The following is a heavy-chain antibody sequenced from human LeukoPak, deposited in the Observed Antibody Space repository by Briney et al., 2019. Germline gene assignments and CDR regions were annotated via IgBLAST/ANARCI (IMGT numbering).Heavy chain of an antibody. CDR3: AKDIGQYYYDSSGYDYYFDY. CDR2: ISGSGGST. J-gene: IGHJ4*02. Sequence: GGSLRLSCAASGFTFSSYAMSWVRQAPGKGLEWVSAISGSGGSTYYADSVKGRFTISRDNSKNTLYLQMNSLGAEDTAVYYCAKDIGQYYYDSSGYDYYFDYWGQGTLVTVSS. V-gene: IGHV3-23*01. D-gene: IGHD3-22*01. CDR1: GFTFSSYA.